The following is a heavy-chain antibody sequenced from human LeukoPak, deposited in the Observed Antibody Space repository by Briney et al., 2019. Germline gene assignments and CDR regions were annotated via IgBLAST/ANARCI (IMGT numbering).Heavy chain of an antibody. J-gene: IGHJ4*02. V-gene: IGHV1-46*01. D-gene: IGHD6-25*01. CDR1: GYTFTSYY. CDR2: INPSGGST. Sequence: ASVTVSCTASGYTFTSYYMHWVRQAPGQGLEWMGIINPSGGSTSYAQKFQGRVTMTRDTSTSTVYMELSSLRSEDTAVYYCARAHSSGPDYWGQGTLVTVSS. CDR3: ARAHSSGPDY.